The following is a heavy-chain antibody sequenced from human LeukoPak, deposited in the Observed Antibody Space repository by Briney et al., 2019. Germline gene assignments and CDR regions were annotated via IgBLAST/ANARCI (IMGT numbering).Heavy chain of an antibody. CDR1: GGSISSYY. D-gene: IGHD6-19*01. CDR3: ARMSSSGCDY. J-gene: IGHJ4*02. Sequence: PSETLSLTCTVSGGSISSYYWGWIRQPPGKGLEWIGYINYSGNTNYSPSLKSRATISVDTSRNQFSLRLPSVTATDAAVYYCARMSSSGCDYWGQGVLVTVSS. V-gene: IGHV4-59*08. CDR2: INYSGNT.